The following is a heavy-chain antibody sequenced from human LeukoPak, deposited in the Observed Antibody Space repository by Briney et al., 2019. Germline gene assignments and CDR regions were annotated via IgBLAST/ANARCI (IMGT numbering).Heavy chain of an antibody. V-gene: IGHV5-51*04. J-gene: IGHJ4*02. Sequence: GESLKISCKVSGYSFTTYWIGWVRQMPGKGLEWMGIIYPGDSDTKYSPSFQGQVTISADKPISTAYLQWSSLKASDTAMYYCARGSGSYEQQYFDYWGQGTLVTVSS. CDR1: GYSFTTYW. CDR3: ARGSGSYEQQYFDY. CDR2: IYPGDSDT. D-gene: IGHD1-26*01.